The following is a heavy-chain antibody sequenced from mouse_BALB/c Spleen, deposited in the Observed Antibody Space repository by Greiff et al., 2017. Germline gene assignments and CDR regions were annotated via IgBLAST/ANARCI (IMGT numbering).Heavy chain of an antibody. V-gene: IGHV1S16*01. CDR2: INPSNGGT. Sequence: VQLQQPGAELVKPGASVKLSCKASGYTFTSYYMYWVKQRPGQGLEWIGGINPSNGGTNFNEKFKSKATLTVDKSSSTAYMQLSSLTSEDSAVYYCTTYYRYDGWFAYWGQGTLVTVSA. J-gene: IGHJ3*01. CDR3: TTYYRYDGWFAY. CDR1: GYTFTSYY. D-gene: IGHD2-14*01.